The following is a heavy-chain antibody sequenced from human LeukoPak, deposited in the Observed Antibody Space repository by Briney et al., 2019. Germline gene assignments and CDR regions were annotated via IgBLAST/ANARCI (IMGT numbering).Heavy chain of an antibody. D-gene: IGHD3-22*01. CDR3: AKSGYYDSSGYIDY. J-gene: IGHJ4*02. Sequence: GGSLRLSCAASGFTFSSYGMSRVRQAPGKGLEWVSTISGSGGSTYYADSVKGRFTISRDNSKNTVYLQMNSLRAEDTAVYYCAKSGYYDSSGYIDYWGQGTLVTVSS. CDR2: ISGSGGST. V-gene: IGHV3-23*01. CDR1: GFTFSSYG.